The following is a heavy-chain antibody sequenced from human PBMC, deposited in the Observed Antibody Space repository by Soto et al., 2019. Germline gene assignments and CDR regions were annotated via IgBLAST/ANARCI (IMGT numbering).Heavy chain of an antibody. D-gene: IGHD3-10*01. J-gene: IGHJ6*02. CDR2: IIPIFGTA. CDR3: ARDRPGSPAIYGMDV. Sequence: SVNVSCKASGGTFSSYAISWVRQAPGQGLEWMGGIIPIFGTANYAQKFQGRVTMTRDTSTSTVYMELSSLRSEDTAVYYCARDRPGSPAIYGMDVWGQGTTVTVSS. CDR1: GGTFSSYA. V-gene: IGHV1-69*05.